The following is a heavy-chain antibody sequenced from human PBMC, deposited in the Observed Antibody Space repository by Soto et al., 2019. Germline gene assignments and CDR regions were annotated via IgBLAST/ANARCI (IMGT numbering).Heavy chain of an antibody. CDR2: ISGGGTNR. CDR3: AKDRVDYGDYRGLAY. CDR1: GFTFSSYA. V-gene: IGHV3-23*01. Sequence: EVQLLESGGGLVQPGGSLRLSCAASGFTFSSYAMTWVRQAPGKGLEWVSAISGGGTNRYYADSVKGRFTISRDNSKNTLYLQMNSLRYEDTAVYYCAKDRVDYGDYRGLAYWGQGTLVTVSS. J-gene: IGHJ4*02. D-gene: IGHD4-17*01.